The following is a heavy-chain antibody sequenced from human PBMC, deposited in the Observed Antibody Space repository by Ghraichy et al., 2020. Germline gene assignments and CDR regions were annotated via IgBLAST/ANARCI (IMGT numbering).Heavy chain of an antibody. D-gene: IGHD3-10*01. V-gene: IGHV4-34*01. CDR3: ARGSQNKVRGAILRYYSYGLDV. CDR1: GGSFSDYY. CDR2: INHSGGT. J-gene: IGHJ6*02. Sequence: SETLSLTCAVYGGSFSDYYWNWIRQPPGKGLEWIGEINHSGGTNYNPSLKNRVTISVHTSKSQFSLKVNSVTAADTAMYFCARGSQNKVRGAILRYYSYGLDVWGQGTTVTVSS.